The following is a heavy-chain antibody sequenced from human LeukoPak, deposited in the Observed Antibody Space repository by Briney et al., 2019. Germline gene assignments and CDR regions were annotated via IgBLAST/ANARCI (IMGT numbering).Heavy chain of an antibody. D-gene: IGHD6-6*01. CDR2: ISSDGGNK. CDR3: ARDNDPDYSSSPGWFDS. Sequence: PEGSLRLSCAAPGLSFSDYAMNWVRRAPGKGLEGVAVISSDGGNKFYADSVKGRFAVSRDNSKNTLYLQMNSLRVEDTAVYYCARDNDPDYSSSPGWFDSWGQGTLVTVSS. J-gene: IGHJ5*01. CDR1: GLSFSDYA. V-gene: IGHV3-30*09.